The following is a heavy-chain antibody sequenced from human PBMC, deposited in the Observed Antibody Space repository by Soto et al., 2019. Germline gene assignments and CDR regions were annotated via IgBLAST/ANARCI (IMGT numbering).Heavy chain of an antibody. Sequence: VGSLRLSCAASGFTLSMSAVNWVRQAPGKGLEWVSYISDSGDRTYYADSVKGRFTISRDRSKNTVSLQMDSLRAEDTAVYYCAKDRGIIVRAGDAFDVWGQGTKVTVSS. CDR3: AKDRGIIVRAGDAFDV. CDR2: ISDSGDRT. CDR1: GFTLSMSA. J-gene: IGHJ3*01. V-gene: IGHV3-23*01. D-gene: IGHD3-16*02.